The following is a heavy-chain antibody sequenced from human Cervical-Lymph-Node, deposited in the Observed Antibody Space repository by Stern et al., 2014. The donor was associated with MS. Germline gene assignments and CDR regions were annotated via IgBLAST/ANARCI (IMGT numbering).Heavy chain of an antibody. CDR3: AEKRYPRVGMDV. D-gene: IGHD3-16*01. Sequence: EQLFESGSEVKKPGTSVKISCKNSGDKFTGYVITWVRPAPGHGLEWVGGIIPLVRRSHYSQKYQGRATLHPDRIEKHAYIELHSLTYEDTAVYYCAEKRYPRVGMDVWGHGTTVTVSS. V-gene: IGHV1-69*01. J-gene: IGHJ6*02. CDR1: GDKFTGYV. CDR2: IIPLVRRS.